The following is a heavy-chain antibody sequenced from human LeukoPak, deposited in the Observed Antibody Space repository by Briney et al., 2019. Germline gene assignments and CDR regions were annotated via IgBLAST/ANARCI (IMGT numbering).Heavy chain of an antibody. CDR1: GFTFSSYS. Sequence: GGSLRLSCAASGFTFSSYSMNWVRQAPGKGLEWVSYISSSSSTIYYADSVKGRFTISRDNAKNSLYLQMNSLRAEDTAVYYCARVRRRGYYYYMDVWGKGTTVTVSS. CDR3: ARVRRRGYYYYMDV. D-gene: IGHD3-10*01. V-gene: IGHV3-48*04. CDR2: ISSSSSTI. J-gene: IGHJ6*03.